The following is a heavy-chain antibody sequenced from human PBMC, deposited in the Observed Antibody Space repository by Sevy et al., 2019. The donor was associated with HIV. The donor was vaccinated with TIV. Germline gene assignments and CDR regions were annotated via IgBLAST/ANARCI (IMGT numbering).Heavy chain of an antibody. D-gene: IGHD3-22*01. CDR1: GFTFSSYA. CDR2: ISGSGGST. Sequence: GGSLRLSCAASGFTFSSYAMSWVRQAPGKGLEWVSAISGSGGSTYYADSVKGRFTISRDNSKNTLYLQMNSLRAEDTAVYYCAGSGYKAGAFDICGQGKMVTVSS. V-gene: IGHV3-23*01. CDR3: AGSGYKAGAFDI. J-gene: IGHJ3*02.